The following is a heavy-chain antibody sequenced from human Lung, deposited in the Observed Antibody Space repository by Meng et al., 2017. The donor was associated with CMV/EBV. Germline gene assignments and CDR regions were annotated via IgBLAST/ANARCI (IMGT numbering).Heavy chain of an antibody. CDR2: IYYSGST. D-gene: IGHD3-22*01. Sequence: SETLSLXXTVSGGSISSSSYYWGWIRQPPGKGLEWIGSIYYSGSTYYNPSLKSRVTISVDTSKNQFSLKLSSVTAADTAVYYFARDREYYDSSGYSWVGDYWGQGXLVTVSS. V-gene: IGHV4-39*07. CDR1: GGSISSSSYY. J-gene: IGHJ4*02. CDR3: ARDREYYDSSGYSWVGDY.